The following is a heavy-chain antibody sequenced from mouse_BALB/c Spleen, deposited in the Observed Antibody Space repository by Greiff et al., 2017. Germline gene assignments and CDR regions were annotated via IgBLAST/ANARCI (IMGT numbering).Heavy chain of an antibody. D-gene: IGHD3-1*01. CDR1: GFNIKDTY. Sequence: VQLQQSGAELVKPGASVKLSCTASGFNIKDTYMHWVKQRPEQGLEWIGRIGPANGNTKYDPKFQGKATITADTSSNTAYLQLSSLTSEDTAVYYCARDQLGLLAWFAYWGQGTLVTVSA. CDR3: ARDQLGLLAWFAY. V-gene: IGHV14-3*02. J-gene: IGHJ3*01. CDR2: IGPANGNT.